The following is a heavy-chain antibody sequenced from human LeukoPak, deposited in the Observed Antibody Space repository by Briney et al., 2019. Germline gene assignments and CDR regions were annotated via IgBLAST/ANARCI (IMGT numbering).Heavy chain of an antibody. J-gene: IGHJ2*01. V-gene: IGHV3-30*18. CDR3: AKEAAWGNWYFDL. Sequence: GRSLSLSCAPSGFIFCRYGMLCVRGATGRGGEGVAVIGDTGRAKYYADSVKGRFTTSRDNSKNTLYLEMNSLRDEDTALYYCAKEAAWGNWYFDLWGRGTLVTVSS. CDR1: GFIFCRYG. CDR2: IGDTGRAK. D-gene: IGHD3-16*01.